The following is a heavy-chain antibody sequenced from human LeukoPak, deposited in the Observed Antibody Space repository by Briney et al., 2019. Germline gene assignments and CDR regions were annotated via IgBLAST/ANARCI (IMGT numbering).Heavy chain of an antibody. D-gene: IGHD2-2*01. CDR2: IIPILGIA. CDR1: GGTFSSYT. J-gene: IGHJ3*02. Sequence: SVKVSCKASGGTFSSYTIRWVRQAPGQGLEWMGRIIPILGIANYAQRFQGRVTITADKSTSTAYMELSSLRSEDTAVYYCAREKRYCSSTSCFDAFDIWGQGTMVTVSS. V-gene: IGHV1-69*04. CDR3: AREKRYCSSTSCFDAFDI.